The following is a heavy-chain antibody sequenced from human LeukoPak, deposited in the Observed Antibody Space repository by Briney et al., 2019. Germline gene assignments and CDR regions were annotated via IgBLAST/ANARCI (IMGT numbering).Heavy chain of an antibody. V-gene: IGHV1-69*04. Sequence: ASVKVSCKASGGTFSSYAISWVRQAPGQGLEWMGRIIPILGIANYAQKFQGRVTITADKSTSTAYMELSSLRSEDTAVYYCARSTSVLLWFGEFDPWGQGTLVTVSP. CDR1: GGTFSSYA. D-gene: IGHD3-10*01. CDR3: ARSTSVLLWFGEFDP. CDR2: IIPILGIA. J-gene: IGHJ5*02.